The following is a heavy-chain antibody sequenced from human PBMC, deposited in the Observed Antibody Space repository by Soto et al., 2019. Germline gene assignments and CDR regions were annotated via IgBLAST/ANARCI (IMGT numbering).Heavy chain of an antibody. CDR3: ARGGNYYHSSGYSTGAEYFHH. V-gene: IGHV1-69*13. CDR2: IIPLFGTA. Sequence: ASVKVSCKASGGTFSNYAITWVRQAPGQGLEWMGGIIPLFGTANYAQKFQGRVTVTADESTSTAYMELSSLRSEDTAVYYCARGGNYYHSSGYSTGAEYFHHWGQGTLVTVSS. J-gene: IGHJ1*01. D-gene: IGHD3-22*01. CDR1: GGTFSNYA.